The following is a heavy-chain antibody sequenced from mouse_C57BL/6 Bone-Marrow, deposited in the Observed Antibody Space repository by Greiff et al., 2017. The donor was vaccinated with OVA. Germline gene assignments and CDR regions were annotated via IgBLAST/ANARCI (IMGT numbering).Heavy chain of an antibody. J-gene: IGHJ3*01. V-gene: IGHV1-47*01. D-gene: IGHD2-4*01. CDR2: FLPYIDDL. CDR3: ARPCDYDWDWFAY. Sequence: FHFQQLGAELVKPGAPVNISCKVPGSTFPASPIEWMKQNHGKSLEWFGNFLPYIDDLNYNEKFKGKATLTVDKSSSTVYLKLSRLTSDDSAVYYCARPCDYDWDWFAYWGQGTLVTVSA. CDR1: GSTFPASP.